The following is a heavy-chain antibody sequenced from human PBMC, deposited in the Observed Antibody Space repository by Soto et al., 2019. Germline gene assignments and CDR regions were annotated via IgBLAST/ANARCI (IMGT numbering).Heavy chain of an antibody. CDR2: ISNSGTKK. CDR1: GITFYSSS. V-gene: IGHV3-21*01. CDR3: ARDEGYGMDV. Sequence: GGSLRLSCVASGITFYSSSVNWVRRAPGKGLEWVSSISNSGTKKNYADSVKGRFTISRDTANNSVFLQMNNLRGEDTAVYYCARDEGYGMDVWGQGTTVTVSS. J-gene: IGHJ6*02.